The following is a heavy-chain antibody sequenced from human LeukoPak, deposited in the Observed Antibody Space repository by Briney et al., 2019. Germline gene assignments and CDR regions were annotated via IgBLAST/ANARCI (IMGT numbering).Heavy chain of an antibody. Sequence: KDGESLKISCKCSGYSFTTYWIGWVRQMPGKGLEWMGTIYPGDSDATYSPSFQGQVTISADKSISTAYLQWSSLKASDTAMYYCARRDVGGHELMDWGQGTLVTVSS. CDR3: ARRDVGGHELMD. V-gene: IGHV5-51*01. CDR1: GYSFTTYW. D-gene: IGHD2-8*01. CDR2: IYPGDSDA. J-gene: IGHJ4*02.